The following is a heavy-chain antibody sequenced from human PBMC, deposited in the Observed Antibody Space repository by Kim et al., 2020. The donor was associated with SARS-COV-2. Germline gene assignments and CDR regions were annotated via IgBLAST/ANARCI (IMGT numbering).Heavy chain of an antibody. Sequence: AASVKGRFTISRDESKNTAYLHMNSLKTEDTAVYYCTRQTVSAWTNPFDYWGQGTLVTVSS. D-gene: IGHD1-1*01. J-gene: IGHJ4*02. V-gene: IGHV3-73*01. CDR3: TRQTVSAWTNPFDY.